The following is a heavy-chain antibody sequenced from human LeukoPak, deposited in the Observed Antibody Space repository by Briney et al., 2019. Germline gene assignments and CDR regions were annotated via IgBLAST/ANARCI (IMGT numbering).Heavy chain of an antibody. Sequence: AASVKVSCKASGGTFSSYAISWVRQAPGQGLEWMGRIIPIFGTANYAQKFQGRVTITTAESTSTAYMELSSLRSEDTAVYYCARDGYDSSGYYSGYYYYYMDVWGKGTTVTVSS. D-gene: IGHD3-22*01. CDR2: IIPIFGTA. CDR1: GGTFSSYA. J-gene: IGHJ6*03. V-gene: IGHV1-69*05. CDR3: ARDGYDSSGYYSGYYYYYMDV.